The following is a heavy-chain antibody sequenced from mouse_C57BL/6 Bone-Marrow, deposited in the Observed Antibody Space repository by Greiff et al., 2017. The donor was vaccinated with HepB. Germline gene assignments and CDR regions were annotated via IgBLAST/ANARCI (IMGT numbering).Heavy chain of an antibody. CDR2: ISSGGSYT. V-gene: IGHV5-6*01. D-gene: IGHD1-1*01. J-gene: IGHJ2*01. CDR1: GFTFSSYG. CDR3: ARQSTTVVRFDY. Sequence: EVQVVESGGDLVKPGGSLKLSCAASGFTFSSYGMSWVRQTPDKRLEWVATISSGGSYTYYPDSVKGRFTISRDNAKNTLYLQMSSLKSEDTAMYYCARQSTTVVRFDYWGQGTTLTVSS.